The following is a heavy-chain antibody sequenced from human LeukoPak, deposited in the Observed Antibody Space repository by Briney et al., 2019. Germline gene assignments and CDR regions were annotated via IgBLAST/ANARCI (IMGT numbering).Heavy chain of an antibody. Sequence: GGSLRLSCAASGFTFSNFAMCWVRQVPGKGLEWVSAISVSGDSTYYADSVKGRFTISRDNSKNTLYLQMNSLTAEDTAVYYCAKVSGGGLYYDGMDVWGQGTTVTVSS. J-gene: IGHJ6*02. D-gene: IGHD1-14*01. V-gene: IGHV3-23*01. CDR1: GFTFSNFA. CDR3: AKVSGGGLYYDGMDV. CDR2: ISVSGDST.